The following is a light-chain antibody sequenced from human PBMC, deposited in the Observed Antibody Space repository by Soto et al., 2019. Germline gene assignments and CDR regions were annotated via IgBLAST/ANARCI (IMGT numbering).Light chain of an antibody. CDR1: QSVSSY. CDR3: QQYGSSPGT. J-gene: IGKJ5*01. Sequence: EIVLTQSPATLSLSPGERATLSCRASQSVSSYLAWYQQKPGQAPRLLIYDASNRATGIPARFSGGGSGTDFTLTISRLEPEDFAVYYCQQYGSSPGTFGQGTRLEIK. CDR2: DAS. V-gene: IGKV3-20*01.